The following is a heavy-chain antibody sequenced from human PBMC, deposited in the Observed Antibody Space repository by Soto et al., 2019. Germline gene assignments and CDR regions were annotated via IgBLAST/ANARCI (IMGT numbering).Heavy chain of an antibody. D-gene: IGHD3-9*01. Sequence: GGSLRLSCAASGFTFDDYAMHWVRQAPGKGLEWVSGISWNSGSIGYADSVKGRFTISRDNAKNSLYLQMNSLRAEDTALYYCAKGPLHFDWSPYLTDSGGVAFDIWGQGTMVTVSS. CDR1: GFTFDDYA. J-gene: IGHJ3*02. CDR2: ISWNSGSI. CDR3: AKGPLHFDWSPYLTDSGGVAFDI. V-gene: IGHV3-9*01.